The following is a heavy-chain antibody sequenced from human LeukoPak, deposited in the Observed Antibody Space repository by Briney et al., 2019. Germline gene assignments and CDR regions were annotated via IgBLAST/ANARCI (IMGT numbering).Heavy chain of an antibody. CDR1: GFTFTDAW. CDR3: TSGYVRDDFWSGYSYFYYYMDV. D-gene: IGHD3-3*01. CDR2: IKSKSDGGTT. J-gene: IGHJ6*03. V-gene: IGHV3-15*01. Sequence: PGGSLRLSCAASGFTFTDAWMTWVRQAPGKGLEWVGRIKSKSDGGTTDYAAPVKGRFTISRDDSKNTLYLQMNSLKTEDTAVYYCTSGYVRDDFWSGYSYFYYYMDVWGKGTTVTVSS.